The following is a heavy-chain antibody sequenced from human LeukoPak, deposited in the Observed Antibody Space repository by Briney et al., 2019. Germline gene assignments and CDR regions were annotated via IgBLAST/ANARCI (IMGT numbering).Heavy chain of an antibody. J-gene: IGHJ4*02. D-gene: IGHD3-10*01. CDR1: GFTFSNYG. CDR2: ISYDGSNK. CDR3: ANYGSVSYLAY. Sequence: PGRSLRLSCAASGFTFSNYGMHWVRQAPGKGLEWVALISYDGSNKYYADSVKGRFTISRDNSKNTLYLQMISLRAEDTAVYYCANYGSVSYLAYWGQGTLVTVSS. V-gene: IGHV3-30*18.